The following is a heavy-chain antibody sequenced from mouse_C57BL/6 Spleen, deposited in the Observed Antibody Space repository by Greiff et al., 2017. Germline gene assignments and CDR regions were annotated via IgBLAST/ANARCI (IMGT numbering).Heavy chain of an antibody. J-gene: IGHJ4*01. CDR1: GYAFTNYL. V-gene: IGHV1-54*01. Sequence: QVQLQQSGAELVRPGTSVKVSCKASGYAFTNYLIEWVKQRPGQGLEWIGVINPGSGGTNYNEKFKGKATLTADKSSSTASMQLSSLTSEDSAVYFCARSGYSYYAMDYWGQGTSVTVSS. CDR3: ARSGYSYYAMDY. CDR2: INPGSGGT. D-gene: IGHD2-3*01.